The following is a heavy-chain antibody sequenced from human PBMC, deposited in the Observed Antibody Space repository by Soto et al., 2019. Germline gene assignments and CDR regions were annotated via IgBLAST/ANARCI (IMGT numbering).Heavy chain of an antibody. CDR1: GGSFSGYH. D-gene: IGHD3-16*02. J-gene: IGHJ4*02. Sequence: PSATLSLTCAVYGGSFSGYHWSWSRQPPGKGLEWIGEINHSGSTNYNPSLKSRVTISVDTSKNQFSLKLSSVTAADTAVYYCARWPGTITFGGVIVIWGQGTLVTAPQ. CDR3: ARWPGTITFGGVIVI. CDR2: INHSGST. V-gene: IGHV4-34*01.